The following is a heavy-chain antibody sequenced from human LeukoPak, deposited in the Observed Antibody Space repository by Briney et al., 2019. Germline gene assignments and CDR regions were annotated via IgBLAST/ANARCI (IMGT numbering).Heavy chain of an antibody. CDR1: GGSFSGYY. Sequence: PSETLSLTCAVYGGSFSGYYWSWIRQPPGKGLEWIGEISHSGSTNYNPSLKSRVTISVDTSKNQFSLKLSSVTAADTAVYYCAQDSSGDAFDIWGQGTMVTVSS. CDR3: AQDSSGDAFDI. CDR2: ISHSGST. D-gene: IGHD3-22*01. V-gene: IGHV4-34*01. J-gene: IGHJ3*02.